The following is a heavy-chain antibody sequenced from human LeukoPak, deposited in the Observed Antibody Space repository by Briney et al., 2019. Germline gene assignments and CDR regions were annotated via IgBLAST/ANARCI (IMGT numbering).Heavy chain of an antibody. D-gene: IGHD3-3*01. Sequence: ASVKVSCKASGYTFTSYYMHWVRQAPGQGLEWMGIINPSGGSTSYAQKFQGRVTMTRDTSTSTVYMELSSLRSEDTAVYYCARERHGITIFGVVITPFDPRGQGTLVTVSS. J-gene: IGHJ5*02. CDR1: GYTFTSYY. CDR2: INPSGGST. V-gene: IGHV1-46*01. CDR3: ARERHGITIFGVVITPFDP.